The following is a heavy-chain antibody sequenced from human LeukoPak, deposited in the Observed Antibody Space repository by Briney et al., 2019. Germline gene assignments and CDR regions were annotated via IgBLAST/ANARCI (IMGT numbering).Heavy chain of an antibody. CDR2: IYHSGIT. Sequence: SQTLSLTCAVSGGSISSGGYSWSWIRQPPGKGLEWIGYIYHSGITYYNPSLKSRVTISVDRSKHQFSLKLSAVTAADTAVYYCARGNTMVRRPPYYFDYWGQGTLVTVSS. CDR3: ARGNTMVRRPPYYFDY. J-gene: IGHJ4*02. CDR1: GGSISSGGYS. V-gene: IGHV4-30-2*01. D-gene: IGHD3-10*01.